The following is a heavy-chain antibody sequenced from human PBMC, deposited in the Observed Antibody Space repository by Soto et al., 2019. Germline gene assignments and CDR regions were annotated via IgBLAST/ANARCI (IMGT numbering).Heavy chain of an antibody. J-gene: IGHJ5*02. CDR3: ARGMVGYNWNYRWFDP. D-gene: IGHD1-7*01. CDR2: IYYSGST. CDR1: GDPINSYY. Sequence: SETLSLTYTVSGDPINSYYWSWIRQPPGKGLEWIGYIYYSGSTDYNPSLKSRVTISIDTSKNQFSLNLTSVTAADTAVYYCARGMVGYNWNYRWFDPWGQGSLVTVSS. V-gene: IGHV4-59*01.